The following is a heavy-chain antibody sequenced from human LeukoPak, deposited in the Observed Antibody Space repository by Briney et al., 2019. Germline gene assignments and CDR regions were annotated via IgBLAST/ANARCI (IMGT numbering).Heavy chain of an antibody. CDR2: MNPNSGNT. CDR3: ARKGNIVVVPAAPSYYYGMDV. Sequence: ASVKVSCKAPGYTFTSYDINWVRQATGQGLEWMGWMNPNSGNTGYAQKFHGRVTMTRNTSISTAYMELSSLRSEDTAVYYCARKGNIVVVPAAPSYYYGMDVWGQGTTVTVSS. V-gene: IGHV1-8*01. J-gene: IGHJ6*02. D-gene: IGHD2-2*01. CDR1: GYTFTSYD.